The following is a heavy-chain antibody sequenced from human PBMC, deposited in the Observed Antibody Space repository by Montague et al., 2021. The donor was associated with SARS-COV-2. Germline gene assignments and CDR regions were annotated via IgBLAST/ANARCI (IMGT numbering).Heavy chain of an antibody. D-gene: IGHD3-3*01. CDR1: GFTFSSYA. Sequence: SLRLSCAASGFTFSSYAMHWVRQAPGKGLEWVAVISYDGSNKYYADSVKGRFTISRDNSKNTLYPQMNSLRAEDTAVYYCASNTIFGVVIPYYYYYYMDVWGKGTTVTVSS. V-gene: IGHV3-30*04. CDR2: ISYDGSNK. J-gene: IGHJ6*03. CDR3: ASNTIFGVVIPYYYYYYMDV.